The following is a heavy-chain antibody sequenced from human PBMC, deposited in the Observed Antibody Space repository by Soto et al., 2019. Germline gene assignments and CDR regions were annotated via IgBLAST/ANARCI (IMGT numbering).Heavy chain of an antibody. Sequence: QLTLKESGPTLVKPTQTLTLTCTFSGFSLSTSGVGVGWIRQPPGKALEWLALIYWDDDKGHSPSLKSRLTSTQDPSKSQVVITNAHMDPVDTATYYCARRLYMVTFVGVIGFDYWGQGPLVTVSS. V-gene: IGHV2-5*02. CDR2: IYWDDDK. J-gene: IGHJ4*02. CDR3: ARRLYMVTFVGVIGFDY. CDR1: GFSLSTSGVG. D-gene: IGHD3-16*02.